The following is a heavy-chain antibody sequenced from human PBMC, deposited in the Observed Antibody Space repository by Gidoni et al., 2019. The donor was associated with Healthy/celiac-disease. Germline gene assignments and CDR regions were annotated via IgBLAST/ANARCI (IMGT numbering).Heavy chain of an antibody. Sequence: EVQLVETGGGLIQPGGSLRPSCAASGFTVSSNYRRWVRQAPGKGLEWVSIIFSGGSTLYAESVKGRFTISRDNSKNTLVLQRNSPRAEDPAVYFCGRDNRPYDILTQWGQGNLVTVSS. CDR3: GRDNRPYDILTQ. D-gene: IGHD3-9*01. CDR1: GFTVSSNY. J-gene: IGHJ4*02. CDR2: IFSGGST. V-gene: IGHV3-53*02.